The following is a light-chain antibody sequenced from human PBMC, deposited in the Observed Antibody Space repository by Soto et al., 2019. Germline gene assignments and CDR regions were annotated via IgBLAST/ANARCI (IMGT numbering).Light chain of an antibody. CDR2: DVS. V-gene: IGLV2-14*01. CDR3: SSYTTSNTRQIV. J-gene: IGLJ1*01. Sequence: QPASVSGSPGQSITISCTGTSSDVGGYNYVSWYQQHPGKAPKFMIYDVSNRPSGVSNRFSGSKSGNTASLTISGLQAEDEADYYCSSYTTSNTRQIVFGTGTKLTVL. CDR1: SSDVGGYNY.